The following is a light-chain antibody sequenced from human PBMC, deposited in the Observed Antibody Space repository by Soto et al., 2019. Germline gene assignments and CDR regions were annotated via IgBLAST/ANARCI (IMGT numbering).Light chain of an antibody. Sequence: QSALTQPASVSGSPGQSITISCTGTSSDVGGYNYVSWYQQHPGKAPKLMIYEVSKRPSGVSNRFSGSKSGNTTSLTISGLLDEDEADYYCSSYTSSSTPGVFGTGTKLTVL. CDR1: SSDVGGYNY. V-gene: IGLV2-14*01. CDR3: SSYTSSSTPGV. CDR2: EVS. J-gene: IGLJ1*01.